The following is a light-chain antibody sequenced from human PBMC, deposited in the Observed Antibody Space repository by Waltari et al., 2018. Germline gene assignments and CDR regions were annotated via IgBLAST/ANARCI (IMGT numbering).Light chain of an antibody. Sequence: DIQMTQSPSSLSTSVGDRVTITCRANQSIADYLNWYQQKPGKAPKLLIYAASRLQSGVPSRFSGSGSGTDFTLTINSLQPADFAAYYCQQSYSTPWTFGQGTKVEIK. CDR3: QQSYSTPWT. CDR2: AAS. J-gene: IGKJ1*01. V-gene: IGKV1-39*01. CDR1: QSIADY.